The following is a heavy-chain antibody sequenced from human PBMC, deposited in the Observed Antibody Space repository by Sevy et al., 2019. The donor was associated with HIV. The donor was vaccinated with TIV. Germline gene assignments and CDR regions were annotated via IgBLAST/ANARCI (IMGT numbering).Heavy chain of an antibody. D-gene: IGHD3-10*01. V-gene: IGHV1-18*04. CDR2: ISAYNGNT. CDR3: ARDPSDGSGSYYRAYYFDY. Sequence: ASVKVSCKASGYTFTSYGISWVRQAPGQGLEWMGWISAYNGNTNYAQKLQGRVTMTTDTSTSTAYMELRRLRSDDTAVYYCARDPSDGSGSYYRAYYFDYWGQGTLVTVSS. CDR1: GYTFTSYG. J-gene: IGHJ4*02.